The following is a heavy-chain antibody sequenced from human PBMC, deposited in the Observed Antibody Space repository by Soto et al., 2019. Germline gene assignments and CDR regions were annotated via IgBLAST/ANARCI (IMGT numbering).Heavy chain of an antibody. V-gene: IGHV3-20*04. CDR2: VNWNGGST. Sequence: GGSLRLSCAASGFTFDDYGMSWARQAPGKGLEWVSGVNWNGGSTGYADSVKGRFTISRDNAKNSLYLQMDSLRAEDTAFYYCVRGASLNFDYWGQGTLVTVSS. CDR1: GFTFDDYG. D-gene: IGHD1-26*01. J-gene: IGHJ4*02. CDR3: VRGASLNFDY.